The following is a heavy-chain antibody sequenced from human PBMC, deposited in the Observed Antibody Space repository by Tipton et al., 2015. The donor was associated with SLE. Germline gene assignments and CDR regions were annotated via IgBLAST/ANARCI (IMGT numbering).Heavy chain of an antibody. CDR2: IIPIFGTA. D-gene: IGHD1-26*01. V-gene: IGHV1-69*01. Sequence: QVQLVQSGAEVKKPGSSVKVSRKASGGTFSSYAISWVRQAPGQGLEWMGGIIPIFGTANYAQKFQGRVTITTDESTSTACMELSSLISEDTAVYYCARGWSEVGAAPSPYGYWGQGTLVTVSS. J-gene: IGHJ4*02. CDR1: GGTFSSYA. CDR3: ARGWSEVGAAPSPYGY.